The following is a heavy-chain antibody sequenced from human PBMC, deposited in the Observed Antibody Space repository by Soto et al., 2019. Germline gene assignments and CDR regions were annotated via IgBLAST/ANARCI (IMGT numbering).Heavy chain of an antibody. V-gene: IGHV1-69*01. Sequence: QEQLLQSGAEVRKPGSSVKVSCKASGGTFDNYAVSWVRQAPGQGLEWMGGIIPMFETVNYAQRFQRRLTIAADESTSTSYMELTSLTSADTAIYFCARGLRTGNYGMDVWGQGTTVTVSS. CDR3: ARGLRTGNYGMDV. CDR1: GGTFDNYA. D-gene: IGHD2-15*01. CDR2: IIPMFETV. J-gene: IGHJ6*02.